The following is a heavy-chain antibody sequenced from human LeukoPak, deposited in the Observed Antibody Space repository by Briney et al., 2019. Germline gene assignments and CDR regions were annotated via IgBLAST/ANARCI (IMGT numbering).Heavy chain of an antibody. J-gene: IGHJ4*02. V-gene: IGHV3-7*01. CDR2: IKQDGSEK. D-gene: IGHD2-15*01. CDR3: ARDCSGGSCYSPPFGY. CDR1: GFTFSSYW. Sequence: PGGSLRLSCGVSGFTFSSYWMSWGRQAPGKGLEWVANIKQDGSEKYYVDSVKGRFTISRDNAKNSLYLRMNSLRAEDTAVYYCARDCSGGSCYSPPFGYWGQGTLVTVPS.